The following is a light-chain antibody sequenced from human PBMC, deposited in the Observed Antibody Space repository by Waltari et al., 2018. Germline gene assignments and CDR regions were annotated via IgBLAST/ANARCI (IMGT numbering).Light chain of an antibody. CDR2: DAS. CDR1: QDISNF. Sequence: DIQMTQSPSSLSASVGDRVTITCQASQDISNFLNWYQQKPGKAPRLLIYDASNLETGVPSRFSGSRSGTDFTLTINSLEAEDAATYYCHQSSSLPHTFGQGTKLEIK. J-gene: IGKJ2*01. CDR3: HQSSSLPHT. V-gene: IGKV1-33*01.